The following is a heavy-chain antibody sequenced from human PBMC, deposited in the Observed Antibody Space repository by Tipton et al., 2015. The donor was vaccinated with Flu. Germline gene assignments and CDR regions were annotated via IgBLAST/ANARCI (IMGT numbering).Heavy chain of an antibody. J-gene: IGHJ4*02. V-gene: IGHV3-23*01. CDR3: AKENDYYDSSGYGIFDY. CDR2: ISGSGGST. CDR1: GFTFSSYA. Sequence: SLRLSCAASGFTFSSYAMSWVRQAPGKGLEWVSAISGSGGSTYYADSVKGRFTISRDNSKNTLYLQMNSLRAEDTAVYYCAKENDYYDSSGYGIFDYWGQGTLVTVSS. D-gene: IGHD3-22*01.